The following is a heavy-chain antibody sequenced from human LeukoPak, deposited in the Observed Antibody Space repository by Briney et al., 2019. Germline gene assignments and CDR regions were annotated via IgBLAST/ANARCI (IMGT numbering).Heavy chain of an antibody. CDR3: ARGTMSITGTLVDYFDY. D-gene: IGHD1-7*01. J-gene: IGHJ4*02. CDR2: IYYSGST. V-gene: IGHV4-34*01. CDR1: GGSFSGYY. Sequence: SETLSLTCAVYGGSFSGYYWSWIRQPPGKGLEWIGSIYYSGSTYYNPPLKSRVTISVDTSKNQFSLKLSSVTAADTAVYYCARGTMSITGTLVDYFDYWGQGTLVTVSS.